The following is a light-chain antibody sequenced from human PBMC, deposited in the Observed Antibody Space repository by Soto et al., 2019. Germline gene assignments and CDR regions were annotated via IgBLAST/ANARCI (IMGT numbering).Light chain of an antibody. Sequence: DIQMTQSPSTLSASVGDRVTITCRASQSISSWLAWYQQKPGKAPKLLIYKASTLQSGVPPRFSGSGSGTEFTLTINNLQPEDFATYYCQQGAFGQGTKVEMK. CDR2: KAS. CDR3: QQGA. CDR1: QSISSW. V-gene: IGKV1-5*03. J-gene: IGKJ1*01.